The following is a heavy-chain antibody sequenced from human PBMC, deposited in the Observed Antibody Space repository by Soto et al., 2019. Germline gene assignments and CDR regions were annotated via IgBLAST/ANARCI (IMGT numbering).Heavy chain of an antibody. V-gene: IGHV3-9*01. J-gene: IGHJ4*02. Sequence: PGGSLRLSCVGTGLNFDDFAMHWVRQAQGKGLEWVSGITWNSRVLAYADSVKGRFTISRDNARNSLYLQMDSLRDEDTALYYCAKGRYDFWSPYYFDSWGQGTLVTVSS. CDR2: ITWNSRVL. D-gene: IGHD3-3*01. CDR1: GLNFDDFA. CDR3: AKGRYDFWSPYYFDS.